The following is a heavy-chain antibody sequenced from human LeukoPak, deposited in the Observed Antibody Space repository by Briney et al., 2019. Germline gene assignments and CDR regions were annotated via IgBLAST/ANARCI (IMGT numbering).Heavy chain of an antibody. CDR3: ARSSSSWYGVDY. CDR1: GGTFSSYA. CDR2: IIPIFGTA. Sequence: SVKVSCKASGGTFSSYAISGVRQAPGQGLEWMGRIIPIFGTANYAQKFQGRVTITTDESTSTAYMELSSLRSEDTAVYYCARSSSSWYGVDYWGQGTLVTVSS. J-gene: IGHJ4*02. D-gene: IGHD6-13*01. V-gene: IGHV1-69*05.